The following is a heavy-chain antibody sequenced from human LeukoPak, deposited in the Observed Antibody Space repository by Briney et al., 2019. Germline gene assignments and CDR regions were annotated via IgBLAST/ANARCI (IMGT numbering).Heavy chain of an antibody. CDR1: GASISNYY. D-gene: IGHD6-13*01. CDR2: IYYSGST. CDR3: ARVTGYRIEDYFDY. V-gene: IGHV4-59*01. Sequence: SETLSLTCTVSGASISNYYWSWIRQPPGKGLEWIGYIYYSGSTNYNPSLKSRVTISADTSKNQFSLKLYSVTAADTAVYYCARVTGYRIEDYFDYWGQGTLVTVSS. J-gene: IGHJ4*02.